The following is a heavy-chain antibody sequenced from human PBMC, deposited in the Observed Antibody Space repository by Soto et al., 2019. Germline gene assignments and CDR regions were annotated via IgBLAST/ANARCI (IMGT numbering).Heavy chain of an antibody. Sequence: SGGSLRLSCAASGFTFSSYGMHWVRQAPGKGLEWVAVISCDGSNKYYADSVKGRFTISRDNSKNTLYLQMNSLRAEDTAVYYCATHLRLRFLEWLPPYYYGMDVWGQGATVTVSS. V-gene: IGHV3-30*03. CDR3: ATHLRLRFLEWLPPYYYGMDV. CDR1: GFTFSSYG. CDR2: ISCDGSNK. D-gene: IGHD3-3*01. J-gene: IGHJ6*02.